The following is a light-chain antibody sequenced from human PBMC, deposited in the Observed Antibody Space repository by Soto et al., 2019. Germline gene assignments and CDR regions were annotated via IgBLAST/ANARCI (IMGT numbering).Light chain of an antibody. J-gene: IGKJ1*01. V-gene: IGKV3-20*01. CDR3: QQYGSAGT. CDR2: GAS. Sequence: EIALTQSQGTLSLSPGERATLSCRASQSVSNNYLAWYQQKPGQAPRLLIYGASNRATGIPDRFSGSGSGTDSTLTISRLEPEDFAVYYCQQYGSAGTFGQGTKVDIK. CDR1: QSVSNNY.